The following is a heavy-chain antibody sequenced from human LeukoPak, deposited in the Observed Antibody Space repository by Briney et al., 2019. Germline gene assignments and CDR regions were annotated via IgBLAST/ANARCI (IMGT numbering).Heavy chain of an antibody. D-gene: IGHD5-12*01. V-gene: IGHV1-46*01. CDR3: ARGPPYGGYVNY. Sequence: ASVKVSCKASGYTFTSYYMHWVRQAPGQGLEWMGMINPSGGSTTYAQKFQGRVTPTRDTSTSTVYMELSSLRSEDTAVYHCARGPPYGGYVNYWGQGTLVTVSS. CDR2: INPSGGST. J-gene: IGHJ4*02. CDR1: GYTFTSYY.